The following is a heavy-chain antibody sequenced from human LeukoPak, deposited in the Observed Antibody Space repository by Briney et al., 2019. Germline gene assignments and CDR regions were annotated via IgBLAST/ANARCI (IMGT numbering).Heavy chain of an antibody. D-gene: IGHD1/OR15-1a*01. J-gene: IGHJ6*03. Sequence: SVKVSCKASRGTFSSYAISWVRQAPGQGLEWMGGIIPIFGKANYAQKFQGRVTITADESTSTAYMELSSLRSEDTAVYYCAIPQNPEYNWNSEDYYYYYMDVWGKGTTVTVSS. V-gene: IGHV1-69*13. CDR1: RGTFSSYA. CDR2: IIPIFGKA. CDR3: AIPQNPEYNWNSEDYYYYYMDV.